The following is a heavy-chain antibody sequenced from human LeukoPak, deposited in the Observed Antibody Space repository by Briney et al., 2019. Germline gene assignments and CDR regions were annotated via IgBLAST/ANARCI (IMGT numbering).Heavy chain of an antibody. J-gene: IGHJ4*02. CDR1: GFTFSSYA. Sequence: GGSLRLSCAASGFTFSSYAMSWVRQAPGKGLEWVSAISGSGGSTYYADSVKGRFTISRDNPKNTLYLQMNSLRAEDTAVYYCAKDAPPTVVRGVIPNFDYWGQGTLVTVSS. CDR2: ISGSGGST. V-gene: IGHV3-23*01. D-gene: IGHD3-10*01. CDR3: AKDAPPTVVRGVIPNFDY.